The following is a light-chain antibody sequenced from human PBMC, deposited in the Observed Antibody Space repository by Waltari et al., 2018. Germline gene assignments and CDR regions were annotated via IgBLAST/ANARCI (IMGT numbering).Light chain of an antibody. CDR3: QQYENLIA. J-gene: IGKJ5*01. CDR1: HDISKR. V-gene: IGKV1-33*01. CDR2: DAS. Sequence: DIQMTQSPSSLSASVGDRVTMICRASHDISKRLNWYQQKPGKAPKLLIYDASNLERGVPSRFSGSGSGTDFTFTISSLEPEDFATYYCQQYENLIAFGQGTRLDLK.